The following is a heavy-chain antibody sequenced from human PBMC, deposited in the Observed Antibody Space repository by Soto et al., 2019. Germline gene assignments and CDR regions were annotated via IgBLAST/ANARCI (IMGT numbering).Heavy chain of an antibody. J-gene: IGHJ5*02. CDR3: ARWPTYIVVVPYAMWFDP. V-gene: IGHV4-34*01. CDR2: INHSGST. CDR1: GGSFSGYY. Sequence: QVQLQQWGAGLLKPSETLSLTCAVYGGSFSGYYWSWIRQPPGKGLEWIGEINHSGSTKYNPSLKSRVTISVDTSKKQFSLKLSSVNAADTAVYYCARWPTYIVVVPYAMWFDPRGQGTLVTGSS. D-gene: IGHD2-2*01.